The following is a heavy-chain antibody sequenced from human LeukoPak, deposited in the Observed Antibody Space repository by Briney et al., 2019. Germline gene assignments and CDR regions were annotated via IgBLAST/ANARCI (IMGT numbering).Heavy chain of an antibody. J-gene: IGHJ4*02. CDR1: GGTFSSYA. V-gene: IGHV1-69*06. CDR3: AREFGSRDTDY. CDR2: IIPIFGTA. D-gene: IGHD6-13*01. Sequence: VASVKVSCKASGGTFSSYAISWVRQAPGQGLEWMGGIIPIFGTANYAQKFQGRVTITADKSTSTAYMELSSLRSEDTAMYYCAREFGSRDTDYWGQGTLVTVSS.